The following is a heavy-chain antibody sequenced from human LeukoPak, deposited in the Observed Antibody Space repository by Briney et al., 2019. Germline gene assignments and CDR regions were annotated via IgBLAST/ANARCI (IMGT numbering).Heavy chain of an antibody. Sequence: GGSLRLSCAASGFTFSSYAMSWLRQAPGKGLEWVSAISASGGSTYYADSVKGRFTISRDNSKNTLYLQMNSLRAEDTAVYYCAKGSGNYWWGNYFDYWGQGTLVTVSS. V-gene: IGHV3-23*01. CDR3: AKGSGNYWWGNYFDY. CDR1: GFTFSSYA. CDR2: ISASGGST. J-gene: IGHJ4*02. D-gene: IGHD1-26*01.